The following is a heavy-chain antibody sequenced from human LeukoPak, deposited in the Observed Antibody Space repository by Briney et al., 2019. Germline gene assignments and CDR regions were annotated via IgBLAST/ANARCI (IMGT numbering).Heavy chain of an antibody. CDR2: ITSGGDYI. CDR1: GFTFNTFN. CDR3: ARGHYDVLAASYKWTPDY. J-gene: IGHJ4*02. V-gene: IGHV3-21*01. D-gene: IGHD3-9*01. Sequence: GGSLRLSCAASGFTFNTFNMNWVRQAPGKGLEWVSSITSGGDYIYYADSVKGRFTTSRDNAKNSLSLQLNSPRVEDTAVYYCARGHYDVLAASYKWTPDYWGQGTLVTVSS.